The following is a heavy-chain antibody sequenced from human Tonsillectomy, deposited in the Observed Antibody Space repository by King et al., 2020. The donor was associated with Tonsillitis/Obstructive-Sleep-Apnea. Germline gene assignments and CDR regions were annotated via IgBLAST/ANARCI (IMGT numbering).Heavy chain of an antibody. Sequence: QLVQSGGGVVQPGRSLRLSCAASGFTFSSYAMHWVRQAPGKGLEWVAVISFDGRNKYYAVSVKRRFTISRDKSKNKLSLQMNSLRAEDTAVYYCAGVKVWSGYYPYYYMDVWGKGTTVTVAS. CDR3: AGVKVWSGYYPYYYMDV. V-gene: IGHV3-30*01. CDR1: GFTFSSYA. CDR2: ISFDGRNK. D-gene: IGHD3-3*01. J-gene: IGHJ6*03.